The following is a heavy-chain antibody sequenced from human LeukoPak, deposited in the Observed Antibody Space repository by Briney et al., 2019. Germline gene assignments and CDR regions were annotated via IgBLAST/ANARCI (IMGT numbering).Heavy chain of an antibody. Sequence: PSETLSLTCTVSGGSISSSSYYWGWIRQPPGKGLEWIGSIYYSGSTYYHPSLKSRVTISVDTSKNQFSLKLSSVTAADTAVYYCAREEGYYYYYYMDVWGKGTTVTVSS. CDR2: IYYSGST. CDR3: AREEGYYYYYYMDV. CDR1: GGSISSSSYY. J-gene: IGHJ6*03. V-gene: IGHV4-39*07.